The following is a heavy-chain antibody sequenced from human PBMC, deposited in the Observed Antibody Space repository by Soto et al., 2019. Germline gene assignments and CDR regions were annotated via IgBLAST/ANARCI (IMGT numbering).Heavy chain of an antibody. CDR2: INSDGSST. Sequence: GGSLRLSCAASGFTFNTYRIHWVRQAPGKGLVWVSHINSDGSSTDYADSVKGRFTISRDNAKNTVYLQMSSLRAEDTAVYYCAGDRGAPDTFDYWGQGTQVTVSS. CDR1: GFTFNTYR. D-gene: IGHD3-10*01. J-gene: IGHJ4*02. CDR3: AGDRGAPDTFDY. V-gene: IGHV3-74*01.